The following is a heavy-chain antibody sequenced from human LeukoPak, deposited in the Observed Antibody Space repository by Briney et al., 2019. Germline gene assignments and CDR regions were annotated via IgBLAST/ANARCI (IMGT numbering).Heavy chain of an antibody. D-gene: IGHD1-26*01. V-gene: IGHV1-18*01. CDR2: ISAYNGNT. CDR1: GYTFTSYG. Sequence: ASVKVSCKGSGYTFTSYGISWVRQAPGQGLEWMGWISAYNGNTNYAQKLQGRVTMTTDTSTSTAYMELRSLRSDDTAVYYCASRGGWEPRLEGRYYGMDVWGQGTTVTVSS. J-gene: IGHJ6*02. CDR3: ASRGGWEPRLEGRYYGMDV.